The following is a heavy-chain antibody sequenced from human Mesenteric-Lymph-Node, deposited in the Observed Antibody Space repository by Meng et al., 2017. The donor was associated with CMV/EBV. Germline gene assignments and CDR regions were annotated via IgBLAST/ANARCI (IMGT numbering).Heavy chain of an antibody. V-gene: IGHV5-51*01. J-gene: IGHJ5*02. CDR2: IYPGDSAT. Sequence: GESLKISCKGSGYSFVTYWIAWMRLMPGKGLEWMGIIYPGDSATTYSPSFQGQVTLSADKSVTTAYLQLSSPRASDTAMYFCARRATNGDWFDPWGQGTLVTVSS. CDR3: ARRATNGDWFDP. CDR1: GYSFVTYW. D-gene: IGHD2-8*01.